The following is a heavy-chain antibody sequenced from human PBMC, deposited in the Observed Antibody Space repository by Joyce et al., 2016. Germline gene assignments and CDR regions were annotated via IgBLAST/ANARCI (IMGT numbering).Heavy chain of an antibody. Sequence: VQLVESGGGLVTPGGSLRLSCAASGFTFSKYTMSWVRQAPVKGLQWVSSISSGSSSIYYADSVKGRFTISRDNAKESHYRQINSLRAEDTAVYFCVAYYDTSGYYPFDYWGQGALVTVSS. CDR3: VAYYDTSGYYPFDY. J-gene: IGHJ4*02. CDR1: GFTFSKYT. D-gene: IGHD3-22*01. CDR2: ISSGSSSI. V-gene: IGHV3-21*01.